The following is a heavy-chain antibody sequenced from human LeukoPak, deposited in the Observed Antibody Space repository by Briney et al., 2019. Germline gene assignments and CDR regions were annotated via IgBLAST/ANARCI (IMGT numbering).Heavy chain of an antibody. V-gene: IGHV5-51*01. CDR1: GYNFASYW. Sequence: GESLKISCEGSGYNFASYWIGWVRQMPGKGLEWMGIIYPGDSDTRYSPSFQGQVTISVDKSISTAYLQWSSLKASDTAMYYCASSYYYGMDVWGQGTTVTVSS. CDR3: ASSYYYGMDV. J-gene: IGHJ6*02. CDR2: IYPGDSDT.